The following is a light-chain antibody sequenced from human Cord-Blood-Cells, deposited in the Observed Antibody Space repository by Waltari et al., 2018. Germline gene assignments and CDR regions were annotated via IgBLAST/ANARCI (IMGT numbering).Light chain of an antibody. Sequence: DIVMTQSPDSLAVSLGERATINCKSRQSVLYSSNNKNYLAWYQQKPGQPPKLLIYWASTRESGVPDRFSGSGSGTDFTLTISSLQAEDVAVYYCQQYYSTPPVTFGGGTKVEIK. V-gene: IGKV4-1*01. CDR1: QSVLYSSNNKNY. CDR3: QQYYSTPPVT. CDR2: WAS. J-gene: IGKJ4*01.